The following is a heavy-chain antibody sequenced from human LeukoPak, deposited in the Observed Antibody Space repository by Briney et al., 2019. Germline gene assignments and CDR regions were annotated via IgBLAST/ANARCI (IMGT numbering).Heavy chain of an antibody. Sequence: SETLSLTCAVSNYSITSGYFWGWIRQPPGKGLEWIASIYHSGTTYYNPSLRNRVTLFVDTSKNQFSLKLTSLTAADTAVYYCARDGVFHDSDGYSFDYWGQGILVTVSS. CDR3: ARDGVFHDSDGYSFDY. CDR2: IYHSGTT. CDR1: NYSITSGYF. J-gene: IGHJ4*02. D-gene: IGHD3-22*01. V-gene: IGHV4-38-2*02.